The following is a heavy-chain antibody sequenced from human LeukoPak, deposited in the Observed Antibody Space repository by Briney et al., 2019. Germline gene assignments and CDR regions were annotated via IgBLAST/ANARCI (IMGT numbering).Heavy chain of an antibody. Sequence: AGGSLRLSCAASEFAFSTYNMNWVRQAPGKGLEWVSYISTGSSTTYYADSVKGRFTISRDNVENSLYLQMNSLRAEDTAVYFCTRDPRKSSSWYWDYWGQGTLVTVSS. CDR1: EFAFSTYN. CDR3: TRDPRKSSSWYWDY. J-gene: IGHJ4*02. D-gene: IGHD6-13*01. CDR2: ISTGSSTT. V-gene: IGHV3-48*01.